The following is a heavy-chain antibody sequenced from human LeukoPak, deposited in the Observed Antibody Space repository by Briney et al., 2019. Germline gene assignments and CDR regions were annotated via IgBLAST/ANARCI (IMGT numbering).Heavy chain of an antibody. J-gene: IGHJ2*01. CDR1: GGSFSGYY. D-gene: IGHD4-17*01. CDR2: INHSGST. CDR3: ARHAVTTYYRRLYWYFDL. Sequence: SETLSLTCAVYGGSFSGYYWSWIRQPPGKGLEWIGEINHSGSTNYNPSLKSRVTISVDTSKNQFSLKLSSVTAADTAVYCCARHAVTTYYRRLYWYFDLWGRGTLVTVSS. V-gene: IGHV4-34*01.